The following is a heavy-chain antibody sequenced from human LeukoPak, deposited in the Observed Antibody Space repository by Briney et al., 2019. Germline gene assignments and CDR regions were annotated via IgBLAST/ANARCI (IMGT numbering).Heavy chain of an antibody. V-gene: IGHV4-39*01. CDR2: IYYSGST. CDR3: ASPLVQYSSSSYYYYGMDV. J-gene: IGHJ6*02. CDR1: GGSISSNSYY. Sequence: SETLSLTCTVSGGSISSNSYYWGWIRQPPGKGLEWIGSIYYSGSTYYNPSLKSRVTISVDTSKNQFSLKLSSVTAADTAVYYCASPLVQYSSSSYYYYGMDVWGQGTTVTVSS. D-gene: IGHD6-13*01.